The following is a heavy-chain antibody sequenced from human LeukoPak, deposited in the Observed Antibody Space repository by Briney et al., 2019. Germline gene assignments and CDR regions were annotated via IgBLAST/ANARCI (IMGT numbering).Heavy chain of an antibody. D-gene: IGHD6-13*01. V-gene: IGHV3-23*01. Sequence: GGSLRLPCAASRFTFSNYAMTWARQTPGKGLEWVSAISASAGTTYYADSVKGRFTISRDNSKNTLYLQMNSLRSDDTALYYCAKGGSSWSYYLDYWGQGTLVTVSS. CDR3: AKGGSSWSYYLDY. J-gene: IGHJ4*02. CDR2: ISASAGTT. CDR1: RFTFSNYA.